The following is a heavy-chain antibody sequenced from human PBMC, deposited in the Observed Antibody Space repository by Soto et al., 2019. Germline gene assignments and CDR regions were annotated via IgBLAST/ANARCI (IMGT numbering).Heavy chain of an antibody. V-gene: IGHV1-18*01. CDR3: ARDNGFGESDV. CDR2: ISAYNGNT. D-gene: IGHD3-10*01. Sequence: QVQLVQSGAEVKKPGASVKVSCKASGYSFTSYGISWVRQAPGQGLEWMGWISAYNGNTNYAQKLQGRVTMTTDTATSTAYRELRSLGSDDTAVYYCARDNGFGESDVWGQGTTVTVSS. J-gene: IGHJ6*02. CDR1: GYSFTSYG.